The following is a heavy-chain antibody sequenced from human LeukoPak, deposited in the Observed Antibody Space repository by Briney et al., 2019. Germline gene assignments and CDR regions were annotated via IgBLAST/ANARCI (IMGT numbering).Heavy chain of an antibody. J-gene: IGHJ4*02. Sequence: GDSLKISCKGSGYSFTSYWISWGRQMPGKGLEWMGRIDPSDSYTNYSPSFQGHVTISADKSISTAYLQWSSLKASDTAMYYCARVDTAMVFDYWGQGTLVTVSS. D-gene: IGHD5-18*01. V-gene: IGHV5-10-1*01. CDR2: IDPSDSYT. CDR3: ARVDTAMVFDY. CDR1: GYSFTSYW.